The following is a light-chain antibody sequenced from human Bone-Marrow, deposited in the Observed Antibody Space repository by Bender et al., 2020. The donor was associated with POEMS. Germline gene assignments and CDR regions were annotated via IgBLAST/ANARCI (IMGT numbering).Light chain of an antibody. J-gene: IGLJ3*02. V-gene: IGLV1-40*01. CDR3: QSYDNSLGGWV. CDR2: GNH. CDR1: GSNIGAAYD. Sequence: SVLTQPPSVSGAPGQTVTISCTGSGSNIGAAYDVHWYQQVPGTAPKLLIYGNHNRASGVPDRFSASNSGTSASLAITGLQAEDEGDYYCQSYDNSLGGWVFGGGTKLTVL.